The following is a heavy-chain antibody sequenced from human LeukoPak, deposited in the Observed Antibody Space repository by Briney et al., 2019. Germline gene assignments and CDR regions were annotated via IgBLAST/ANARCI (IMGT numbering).Heavy chain of an antibody. CDR1: GGSFSGYY. CDR3: ARGSSNYDFWSGYYFDY. V-gene: IGHV4-34*01. J-gene: IGHJ4*02. D-gene: IGHD3-3*01. Sequence: PSETLSLTCAVYGGSFSGYYWSWIRQPPGKGLEWIGEINHSGSTNYNPSLKSRVTISVDTSKNQFSLKLSSVTAADTAVYYCARGSSNYDFWSGYYFDYWGQGTLVTVSS. CDR2: INHSGST.